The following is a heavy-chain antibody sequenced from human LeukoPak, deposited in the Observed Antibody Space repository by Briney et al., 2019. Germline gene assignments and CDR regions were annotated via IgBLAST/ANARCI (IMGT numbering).Heavy chain of an antibody. CDR3: ARAGEVCSSSSCYREHDY. D-gene: IGHD2-2*01. Sequence: EASVTVSCKSSGYTFTIYGISWLRQAPGQGLEWMGWISAYNGNTNYAQKLQGRVTMTTDTSTSTAYMELRSLRPDDTAVYYCARAGEVCSSSSCYREHDYWGQGTLVTVSS. J-gene: IGHJ4*02. CDR2: ISAYNGNT. V-gene: IGHV1-18*01. CDR1: GYTFTIYG.